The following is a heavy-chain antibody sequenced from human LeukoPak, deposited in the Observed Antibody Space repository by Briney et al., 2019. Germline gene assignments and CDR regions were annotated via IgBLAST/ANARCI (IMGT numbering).Heavy chain of an antibody. Sequence: GGSLRLSCAASGFTVSSNYMSWVRQAPGKGLEWVSVIYSGGSTYYADSVKGGFTISRDNSKNTLYLQMNSLRAEDTAVYYCARARTQIAAAGTWWFDPWGQGTLVTVSS. V-gene: IGHV3-66*01. CDR1: GFTVSSNY. D-gene: IGHD6-13*01. CDR3: ARARTQIAAAGTWWFDP. CDR2: IYSGGST. J-gene: IGHJ5*02.